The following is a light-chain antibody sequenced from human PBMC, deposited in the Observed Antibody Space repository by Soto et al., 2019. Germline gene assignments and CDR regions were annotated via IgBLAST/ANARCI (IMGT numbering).Light chain of an antibody. J-gene: IGKJ1*01. CDR2: GAS. CDR1: ESVAS. Sequence: EIFLTHAPVTLPLSPEEGTTLSCRASESVASLAWYQQKPGQAPRLLIYGASTRATGIPDRFSGSGSGTDFTLTISRLEPEDFAVYYCQYYCGSPRTFGRGTKVDIK. CDR3: QYYCGSPRT. V-gene: IGKV3-20*01.